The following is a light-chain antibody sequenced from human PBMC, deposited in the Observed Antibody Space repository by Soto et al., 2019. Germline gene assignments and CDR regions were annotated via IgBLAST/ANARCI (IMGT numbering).Light chain of an antibody. CDR1: SSNIGGTNY. J-gene: IGLJ2*01. Sequence: QSVLTQPPSASGTPGQRVFISCSGSSSNIGGTNYAYWYQQLPGAAPKLLMHSNNLRPSGVPERISGSKSGTSASLATSGLRSEDEAVYYCASWDDRLGDVIFGGGTKVTVL. CDR3: ASWDDRLGDVI. CDR2: SNN. V-gene: IGLV1-47*02.